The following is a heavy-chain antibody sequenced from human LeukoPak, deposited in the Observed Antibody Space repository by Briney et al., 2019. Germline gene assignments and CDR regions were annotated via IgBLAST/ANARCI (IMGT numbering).Heavy chain of an antibody. CDR2: IYYSGST. V-gene: IGHV4-59*12. J-gene: IGHJ5*02. Sequence: SETLSLTCTVSGGSIRSYFWSWIRQPPGKGLEWIGYIYYSGSTNYNPSLKSRVTISVDTSKNQFSLKLSSVTAADTAVYYCARDSVDTAMSFWFDPWGQGTLVTVSS. CDR1: GGSIRSYF. CDR3: ARDSVDTAMSFWFDP. D-gene: IGHD5-18*01.